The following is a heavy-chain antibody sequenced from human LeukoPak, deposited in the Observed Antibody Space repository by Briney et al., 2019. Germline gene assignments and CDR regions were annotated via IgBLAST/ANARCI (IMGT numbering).Heavy chain of an antibody. Sequence: PGGSLRLSCAASGFTFSSNWTHWVRQAPGKGLVWVSRINEDGSTTNYADSVKGRFTISRDNAKNTLYLQMNSLRAEDTAVYYCAKTRPLDSSSWSHGDYWGQGTLVTVSS. CDR1: GFTFSSNW. J-gene: IGHJ4*02. V-gene: IGHV3-74*01. CDR3: AKTRPLDSSSWSHGDY. D-gene: IGHD6-13*01. CDR2: INEDGSTT.